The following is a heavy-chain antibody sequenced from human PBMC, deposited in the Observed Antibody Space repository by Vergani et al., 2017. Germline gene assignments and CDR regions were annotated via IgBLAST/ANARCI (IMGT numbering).Heavy chain of an antibody. CDR1: GFTFNQYG. V-gene: IGHV3-33*01. CDR2: TWYDGNNK. Sequence: QVQLVESGGGVVQPGRSLRLSCAASGFTFNQYGMHCVRPAPGKGLEWVAVTWYDGNNKQYADSVKGRFTISRDNSKSTMYLQMNSLRDEDTGVYYCARDFRLLYNRFDPWGQGTLVTVSS. CDR3: ARDFRLLYNRFDP. J-gene: IGHJ5*02. D-gene: IGHD1-14*01.